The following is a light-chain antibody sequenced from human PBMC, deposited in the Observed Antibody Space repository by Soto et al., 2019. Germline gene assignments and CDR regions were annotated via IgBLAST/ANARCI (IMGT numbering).Light chain of an antibody. CDR3: QQYSNWPPYT. CDR1: QSVRTN. Sequence: EIVMTQSPATLSASPGERATLSCRASQSVRTNLAWYQQQPGQAPRRLIYDASTMATGIPARFSGSGSGTEFTLTINSLQSEDFAIYYCQQYSNWPPYTFGQGTKLEIK. CDR2: DAS. V-gene: IGKV3-15*01. J-gene: IGKJ2*01.